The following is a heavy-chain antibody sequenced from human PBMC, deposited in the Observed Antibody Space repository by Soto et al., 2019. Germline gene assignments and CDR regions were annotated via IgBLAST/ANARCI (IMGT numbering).Heavy chain of an antibody. CDR3: VYGSGSYDY. J-gene: IGHJ4*02. CDR2: IKQDGSEK. Sequence: EVQLVESGGGLVQPGGSLRLSCAASGFTFSSYWMSWVRQAPGRGLEWVANIKQDGSEKYYVDSVKGRFTISRDNAKNSLYLQMNSLRAEDTAVYYCVYGSGSYDYWGQGTLVTVSS. CDR1: GFTFSSYW. D-gene: IGHD3-10*01. V-gene: IGHV3-7*01.